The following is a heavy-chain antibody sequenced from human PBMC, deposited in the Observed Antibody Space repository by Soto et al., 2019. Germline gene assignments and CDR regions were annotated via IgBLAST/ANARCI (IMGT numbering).Heavy chain of an antibody. CDR1: GFTFSSYW. Sequence: GGSLRLSCAASGFTFSSYWMHWVRQAPGKGLVWVSRINSDGSSTSYADSVKGRFTISRDNSENTLYLQMNSLRAEDTAVYYCAKEYSDFLTAFYGPLNIYYYYSGMDVWGQGTTVTVSS. CDR2: INSDGSST. J-gene: IGHJ6*02. CDR3: AKEYSDFLTAFYGPLNIYYYYSGMDV. V-gene: IGHV3-74*01. D-gene: IGHD3-9*01.